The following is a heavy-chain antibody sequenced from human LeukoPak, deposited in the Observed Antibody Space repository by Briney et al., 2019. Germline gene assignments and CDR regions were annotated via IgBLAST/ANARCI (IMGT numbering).Heavy chain of an antibody. V-gene: IGHV3-53*01. CDR2: IYSDGNT. CDR1: GFTVSSNY. D-gene: IGHD1-1*01. CDR3: AKDRWTEVDAFDI. J-gene: IGHJ3*02. Sequence: GGSLRLSCAASGFTVSSNYMSWVRQAPGKGLEWVSVIYSDGNTYYADSVKGRFTISRDNSKNTLYLQMNSLRAEDTAVYYCAKDRWTEVDAFDIWGQGTMVTVSS.